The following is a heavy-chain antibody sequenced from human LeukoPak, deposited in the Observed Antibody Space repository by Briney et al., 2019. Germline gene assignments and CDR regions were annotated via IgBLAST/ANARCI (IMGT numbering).Heavy chain of an antibody. D-gene: IGHD6-19*01. V-gene: IGHV4-39*01. CDR1: GGSISSSNYY. J-gene: IGHJ4*02. CDR3: ARQQHSTGLNYFDY. CDR2: IYYSGST. Sequence: SETLSLTCTVSGGSISSSNYYWAWIRQPPGKGLEWIATIYYSGSTYYNPSLKSRVTISVDTSKNQFSLKLNSVTAADTAVYYCARQQHSTGLNYFDYWGQGTLVTVSS.